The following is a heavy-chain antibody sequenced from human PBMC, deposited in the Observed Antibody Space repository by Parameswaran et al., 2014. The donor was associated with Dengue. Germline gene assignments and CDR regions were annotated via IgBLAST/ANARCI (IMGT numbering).Heavy chain of an antibody. CDR3: ARGAYDSSQYVGGYYYFDY. CDR2: IDHIGSA. V-gene: IGHV4-34*01. D-gene: IGHD3-22*01. J-gene: IGHJ4*02. Sequence: WIRQPPGKGLEWLGQIDHIGSAVYKPSLKSRVTISMYPSQNQFSLELSSVTAADTAVYYCARGAYDSSQYVGGYYYFDYWGQGTPVTVSS.